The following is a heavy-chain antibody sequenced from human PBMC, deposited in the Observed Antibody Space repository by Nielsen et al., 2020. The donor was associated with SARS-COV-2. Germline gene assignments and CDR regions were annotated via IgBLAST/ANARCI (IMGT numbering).Heavy chain of an antibody. CDR2: IYWDDDK. Sequence: SGPTLVKPTQTLTLTCTFSGFSLTTSGVGLGWIRQPPGKALEWLALIYWDDDKRYTPSLKSRLTISKDTSKSQVVLTVTNMDPVDTATYYCARIYDFDYDSSGYDYWGQGTLVTVSS. CDR1: GFSLTTSGVG. D-gene: IGHD3-22*01. J-gene: IGHJ4*02. V-gene: IGHV2-5*02. CDR3: ARIYDFDYDSSGYDY.